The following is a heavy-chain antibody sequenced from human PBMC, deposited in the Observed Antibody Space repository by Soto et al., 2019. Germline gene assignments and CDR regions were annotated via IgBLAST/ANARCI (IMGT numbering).Heavy chain of an antibody. V-gene: IGHV1-8*01. J-gene: IGHJ4*02. CDR3: AITHLRFGEHHY. CDR2: MNTNSGNT. D-gene: IGHD3-10*01. CDR1: GYTFTSYD. Sequence: QVQLVQSGAEVKKPGASVKVSCKASGYTFTSYDIIWVRQATGQGLEWMGWMNTNSGNTGYAQKFQGRVTMTMNTSRSTANMELSSLRSEDTAGYYCAITHLRFGEHHYLGQGTLVTVSS.